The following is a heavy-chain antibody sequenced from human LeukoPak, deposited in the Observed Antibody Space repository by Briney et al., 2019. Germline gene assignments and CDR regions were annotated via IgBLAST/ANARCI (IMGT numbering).Heavy chain of an antibody. Sequence: SQTLSLTCTVSGGSISSGSYYWSWIRQPAGKGLEWIGRIYTSGSTNYNPSLKSRVTISVDTSKNQFSLKLSSVAAADTAVYYCARVPGYPDYYYYYYIDVWGKGTTVTVSS. D-gene: IGHD3-9*01. CDR3: ARVPGYPDYYYYYYIDV. CDR1: GGSISSGSYY. J-gene: IGHJ6*03. CDR2: IYTSGST. V-gene: IGHV4-61*02.